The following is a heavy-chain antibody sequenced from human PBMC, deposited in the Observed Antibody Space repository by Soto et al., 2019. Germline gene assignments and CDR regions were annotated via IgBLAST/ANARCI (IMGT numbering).Heavy chain of an antibody. CDR2: IIPIFGTA. D-gene: IGHD4-17*01. J-gene: IGHJ4*02. V-gene: IGHV1-69*13. CDR1: GGTFSSYA. Sequence: SVKVCCKASGGTFSSYAISWVRQAPGQGLEWMGGIIPIFGTANYAQKFQGRVTITADESTSTAYMELSSLRSEDTAVYYCAREGEPAYGDYGPEDDYWGQGTLVTVSS. CDR3: AREGEPAYGDYGPEDDY.